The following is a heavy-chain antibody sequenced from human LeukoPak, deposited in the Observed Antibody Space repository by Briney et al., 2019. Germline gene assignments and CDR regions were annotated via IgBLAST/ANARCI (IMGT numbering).Heavy chain of an antibody. CDR3: AREGDYYDILTGLDY. J-gene: IGHJ4*02. V-gene: IGHV1-46*01. D-gene: IGHD3-9*01. Sequence: ASVKVSCKASGYTFTSYYMHWVRQAPGQGLEWMGIINPSGGSTSYAQKFQGRVTMTRDMSTSTAYMELSSLRSEDTAVYYCAREGDYYDILTGLDYWGQGTLVTVSS. CDR1: GYTFTSYY. CDR2: INPSGGST.